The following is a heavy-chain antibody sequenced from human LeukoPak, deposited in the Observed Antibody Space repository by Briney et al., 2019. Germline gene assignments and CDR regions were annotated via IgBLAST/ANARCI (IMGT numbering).Heavy chain of an antibody. CDR2: ISYNGRGT. Sequence: GGFLRLSCEVSGFTFSSYAMHWVRQAPGKGLEYVSAISYNGRGTHYAHSVKGRFTISRDNAKNSLYLQMNSLRAEDTAVYYCAELGITMIGGVWGKGTTVTISS. CDR1: GFTFSSYA. J-gene: IGHJ6*04. V-gene: IGHV3-64*01. D-gene: IGHD3-10*02. CDR3: AELGITMIGGV.